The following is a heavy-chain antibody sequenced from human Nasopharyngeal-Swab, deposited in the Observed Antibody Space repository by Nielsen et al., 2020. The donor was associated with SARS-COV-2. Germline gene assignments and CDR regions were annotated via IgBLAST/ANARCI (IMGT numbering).Heavy chain of an antibody. V-gene: IGHV3-43D*03. J-gene: IGHJ4*02. CDR3: ASAHRAYGDSGYYPLDY. D-gene: IGHD3-22*01. Sequence: GESLKTSCAASGFTFGDYAMHWVRQAPGKGLEWVSLISWDGDSTYYADSVKGRFTISRDNAKNLLYLQMNSLRAEDTAVYYCASAHRAYGDSGYYPLDYWGKGTLVTVSS. CDR2: ISWDGDST. CDR1: GFTFGDYA.